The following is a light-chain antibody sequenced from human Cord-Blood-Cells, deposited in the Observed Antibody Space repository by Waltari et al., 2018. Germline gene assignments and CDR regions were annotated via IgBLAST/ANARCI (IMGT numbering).Light chain of an antibody. CDR2: DVS. CDR1: SSDVGGYNY. Sequence: QSALTQPRSVSGSPGQSVTISCTGTSSDVGGYNYVSWYQQHPGKAPKLMIYDVSKRPSGVPDLFSGSKSGNTASLTISGLQAEDEAEYYCCSYAGSYTFERVFGGGTKLTVL. CDR3: CSYAGSYTFERV. J-gene: IGLJ3*02. V-gene: IGLV2-11*01.